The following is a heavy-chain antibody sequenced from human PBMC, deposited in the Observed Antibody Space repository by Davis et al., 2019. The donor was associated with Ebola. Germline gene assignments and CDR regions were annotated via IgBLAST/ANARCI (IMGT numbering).Heavy chain of an antibody. J-gene: IGHJ4*02. CDR3: ASSSSGWYGDYFDY. D-gene: IGHD6-19*01. Sequence: MPSETLSLTCTVSGGSISSSSYYWGWIRQPPGKGLEWIGNIYYSGSTYYNPSLKSRVTISVDTSKNQFSLKLSSVTAADTAVYYCASSSSGWYGDYFDYWGQGTLVTVSS. V-gene: IGHV4-39*01. CDR2: IYYSGST. CDR1: GGSISSSSYY.